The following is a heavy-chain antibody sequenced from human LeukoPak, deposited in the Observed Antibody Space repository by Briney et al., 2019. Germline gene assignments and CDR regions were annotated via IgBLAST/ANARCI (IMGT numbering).Heavy chain of an antibody. Sequence: GGSLRLSCAASGFTFSSYSMNWVRQAPGKGLEWVSSISSSSSYIYYADSVKGRFTISRDNAKNSLYLQMNSLRAEDTAVYYCARAAVRGYSGYEAFFDYWGQGTLVTVSS. J-gene: IGHJ4*02. CDR2: ISSSSSYI. CDR3: ARAAVRGYSGYEAFFDY. V-gene: IGHV3-21*01. CDR1: GFTFSSYS. D-gene: IGHD5-12*01.